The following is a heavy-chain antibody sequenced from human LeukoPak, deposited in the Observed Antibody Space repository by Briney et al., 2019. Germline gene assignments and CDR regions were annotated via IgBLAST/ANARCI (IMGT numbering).Heavy chain of an antibody. CDR1: GFTFSSYA. CDR2: ISGSGGST. CDR3: ATSRTLWFGESAYYFDY. J-gene: IGHJ4*02. D-gene: IGHD3-10*01. Sequence: GGSLRLSCAASGFTFSSYAMSWVRQAPGKGLEWVSAISGSGGSTYYADSVKGRFTISRDNSKNTLYLQMNSLRAEDTAVYYCATSRTLWFGESAYYFDYWGQGTLVTVSS. V-gene: IGHV3-23*01.